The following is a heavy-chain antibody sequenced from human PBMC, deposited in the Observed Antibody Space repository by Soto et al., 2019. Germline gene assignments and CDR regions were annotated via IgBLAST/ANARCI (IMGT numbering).Heavy chain of an antibody. CDR1: GGSFSGYY. D-gene: IGHD3-3*01. CDR2: INHSGST. Sequence: SETLSLTCAVYGGSFSGYYWSWIRQPPGKGLEWIGEINHSGSTNYNPSLKSRVTISVDTSKNQFSLKLSSVTAADTAVYYCAREPYYDFWSGYYTGYYYGMDVWGQGTTVTVSS. CDR3: AREPYYDFWSGYYTGYYYGMDV. J-gene: IGHJ6*02. V-gene: IGHV4-34*01.